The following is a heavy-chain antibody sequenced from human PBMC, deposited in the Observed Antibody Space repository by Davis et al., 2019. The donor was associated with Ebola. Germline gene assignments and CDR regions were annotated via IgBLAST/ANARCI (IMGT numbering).Heavy chain of an antibody. D-gene: IGHD1-7*01. J-gene: IGHJ4*02. V-gene: IGHV1-3*01. CDR1: GFTFTSYA. Sequence: GESLKISCAASGFTFTSYAMHWVRQAPGQRLEWMGWINAGNGNTKYSQKFQGRVTITRDTSASTAYMELSSLRSEDTAVYYCAFGPGWNYYFDYWGQGTLVTVSS. CDR3: AFGPGWNYYFDY. CDR2: INAGNGNT.